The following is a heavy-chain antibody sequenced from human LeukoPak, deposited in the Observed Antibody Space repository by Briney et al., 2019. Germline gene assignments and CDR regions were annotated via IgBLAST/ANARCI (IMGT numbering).Heavy chain of an antibody. CDR3: ARLDILTGNYYYFNF. V-gene: IGHV3-74*01. J-gene: IGHJ4*02. Sequence: GGSLRLSCAASGFTFSSYGMHWVRQAPGMGLVWVSRISGDESTTIYADSVKGRFTISRDNAKNTLYLQMNSLRAEDTAVYYCARLDILTGNYYYFNFWGQGTLVTVSS. CDR1: GFTFSSYG. CDR2: ISGDESTT. D-gene: IGHD3-9*01.